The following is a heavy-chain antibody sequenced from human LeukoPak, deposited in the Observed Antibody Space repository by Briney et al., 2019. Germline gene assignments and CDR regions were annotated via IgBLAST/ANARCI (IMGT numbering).Heavy chain of an antibody. CDR1: GGSISSGSYY. Sequence: ASETLSLTCTVSGGSISSGSYYWSWIRQPAGKGLEWIGRIYTSGSTNYNPSLKSRVTISVDTSKNQFSLKLSSVTAADTAVYYCASMVRGVLIDYWGQGTLVTVSS. CDR3: ASMVRGVLIDY. D-gene: IGHD3-10*01. CDR2: IYTSGST. V-gene: IGHV4-61*02. J-gene: IGHJ4*02.